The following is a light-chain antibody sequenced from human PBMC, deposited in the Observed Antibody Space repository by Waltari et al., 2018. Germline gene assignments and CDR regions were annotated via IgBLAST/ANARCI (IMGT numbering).Light chain of an antibody. V-gene: IGLV2-8*01. J-gene: IGLJ2*01. CDR2: HAT. CDR1: SSDIGGYDY. CDR3: SSYSGSNSLL. Sequence: QSALTQPPSASGSPGQSVTISCTGTSSDIGGYDYVSWYQQHPGTPPKPIIYHATKRPSGVPKRFAGSKSGNTASLTASGLQADDEADYYCSSYSGSNSLLFGGGTKLTV.